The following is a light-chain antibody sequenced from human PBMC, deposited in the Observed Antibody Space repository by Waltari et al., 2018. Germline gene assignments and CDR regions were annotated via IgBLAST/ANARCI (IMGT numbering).Light chain of an antibody. CDR2: GQN. Sequence: SELTQDPAVSVALGQTVTITCQGGSVRSYFAGWYQQKPGQAPVFVFYGQNKRPSGIPARFSGSSSGNTASLTITGAQAEDEADYYCNCRDTSGNLLFGGGTKLTVL. V-gene: IGLV3-19*01. CDR3: NCRDTSGNLL. CDR1: SVRSYF. J-gene: IGLJ2*01.